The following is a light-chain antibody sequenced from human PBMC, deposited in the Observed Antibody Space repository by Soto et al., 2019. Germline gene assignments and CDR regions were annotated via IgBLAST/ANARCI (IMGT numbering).Light chain of an antibody. V-gene: IGKV3-20*01. J-gene: IGKJ1*01. CDR3: QQYGSSSWT. CDR2: GAS. CDR1: QSVSSSY. Sequence: ETRFTNSPSNQPLSQGERATLSCTASQSVSSSYLAWYQQKPGQAPRLLIYGASSRATGIPDRFSGSGSGTDFTLTFSRLEPEDFAVYYCQQYGSSSWTFGQGTKVDI.